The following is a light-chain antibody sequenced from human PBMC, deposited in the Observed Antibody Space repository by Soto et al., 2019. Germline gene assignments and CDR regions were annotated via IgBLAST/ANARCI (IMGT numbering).Light chain of an antibody. CDR2: DAA. CDR3: QEYHNRPIFP. CDR1: QDIINY. J-gene: IGKJ3*01. V-gene: IGKV1-33*01. Sequence: DIQMTQSPPSLSASVGDRVTITCQTSQDIINYLNWFQEKPGKAPKLLIYDAAILETGVTSRFSGSGSGTNFSFPIASLQPEDFATYFYQEYHNRPIFPLGPGTKVD.